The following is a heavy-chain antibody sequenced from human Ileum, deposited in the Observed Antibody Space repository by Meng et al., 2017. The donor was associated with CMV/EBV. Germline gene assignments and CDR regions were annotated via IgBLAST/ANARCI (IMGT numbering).Heavy chain of an antibody. CDR3: ASFSGYSSSSEFGC. CDR1: GFIFSSYG. J-gene: IGHJ4*02. Sequence: SLRLSCAASGFIFSSYGMHWFRQAPGQGLEWVAVIWYDGSKTYYGDSVQGRFSISRDNSKNTVYLQMNSLRAEDTAVYYCASFSGYSSSSEFGCWGQGTLVTVSS. CDR2: IWYDGSKT. D-gene: IGHD6-6*01. V-gene: IGHV3-33*01.